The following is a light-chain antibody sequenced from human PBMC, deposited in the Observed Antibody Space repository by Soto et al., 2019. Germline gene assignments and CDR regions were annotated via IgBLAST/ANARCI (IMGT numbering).Light chain of an antibody. CDR3: QKYDERPPTPF. Sequence: EIVMTQSPATLSVSPGERATLSCRASQSVSTNLAWYQQKPGQAPRLLIYAASVRATGIPARFSGSGSGTEFTLTIGSRQSEVFAVYYCQKYDERPPTPFFGGGTKVEIK. CDR2: AAS. V-gene: IGKV3-15*01. CDR1: QSVSTN. J-gene: IGKJ4*01.